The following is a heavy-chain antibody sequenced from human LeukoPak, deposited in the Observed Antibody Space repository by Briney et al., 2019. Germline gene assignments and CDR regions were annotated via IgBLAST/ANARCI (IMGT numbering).Heavy chain of an antibody. J-gene: IGHJ4*02. D-gene: IGHD3-10*01. CDR3: ARYGSGSYDY. CDR1: GFTFSDYY. Sequence: GGSLRLSCAASGFTFSDYYMSWIRQAPGKGLEWVSYISSSSSYTNYADSVKGRFTISRDNAKNSLYLQMNSLRDEDTAVYYCARYGSGSYDYWGQGTLVTVSS. CDR2: ISSSSSYT. V-gene: IGHV3-11*06.